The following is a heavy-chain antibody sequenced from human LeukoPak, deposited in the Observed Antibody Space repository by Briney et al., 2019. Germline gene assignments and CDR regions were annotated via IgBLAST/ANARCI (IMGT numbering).Heavy chain of an antibody. V-gene: IGHV3-23*01. D-gene: IGHD3-9*01. Sequence: QPGGSLRLSCAASGFTFSSYAMSWVRQAPGKGLEWVSAISGSGGSTYYADSVKGRFTISRDDSKNTLYLQMNSLRAEDTAVYYCAKLVGPEAHLDILTGQNWFDPWGQGTLVTVSS. CDR1: GFTFSSYA. CDR2: ISGSGGST. J-gene: IGHJ5*02. CDR3: AKLVGPEAHLDILTGQNWFDP.